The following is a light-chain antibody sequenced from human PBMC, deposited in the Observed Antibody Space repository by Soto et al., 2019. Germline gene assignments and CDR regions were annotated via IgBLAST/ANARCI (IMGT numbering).Light chain of an antibody. J-gene: IGKJ1*01. CDR1: QSVGTD. CDR2: GAS. Sequence: EIVMRQSPATLSVSPGERVTLSCRASQSVGTDLAWYQQKPGQAPRLLIYGASTRATGIPARFSGSGSGTEFTLTISSLQSEDFAVYYCQQYNNWPPWTFGQGTKVDIK. CDR3: QQYNNWPPWT. V-gene: IGKV3-15*01.